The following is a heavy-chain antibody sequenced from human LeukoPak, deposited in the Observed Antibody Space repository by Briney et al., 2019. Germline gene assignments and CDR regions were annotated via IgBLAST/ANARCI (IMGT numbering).Heavy chain of an antibody. Sequence: ASVKVSCKASGYTFTGYYMPWVRQAPGQGLEWMGWINPNSGGTNYAQKFQGRVTMTRDTSISTAYMELSRLRSDDTAVYYCARAVAVAVPGPDYWGQGTLVTVSS. D-gene: IGHD6-19*01. J-gene: IGHJ4*02. CDR3: ARAVAVAVPGPDY. CDR1: GYTFTGYY. CDR2: INPNSGGT. V-gene: IGHV1-2*02.